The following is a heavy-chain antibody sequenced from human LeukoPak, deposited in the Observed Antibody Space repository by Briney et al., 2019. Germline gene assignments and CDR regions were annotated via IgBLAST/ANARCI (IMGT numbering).Heavy chain of an antibody. CDR2: IYYSGST. V-gene: IGHV4-59*01. Sequence: SSETLSLTCTVSGGSISSYYWSWIRQPPGKGLEWIGYIYYSGSTDYNPSLKSRVTISVDTSKNQFSLKLTSVTAADTAVYYCARDSPYFDYWGPGTLVTVSS. CDR3: ARDSPYFDY. CDR1: GGSISSYY. J-gene: IGHJ4*02.